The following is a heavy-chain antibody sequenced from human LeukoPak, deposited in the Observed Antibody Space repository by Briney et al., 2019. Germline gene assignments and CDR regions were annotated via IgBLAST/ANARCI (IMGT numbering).Heavy chain of an antibody. D-gene: IGHD3-22*01. J-gene: IGHJ4*02. CDR1: GFTVSSNY. V-gene: IGHV3-66*02. CDR2: IYSGGST. CDR3: ARGRLYYDSSGYAIYYFDY. Sequence: PGGSLRLSCAASGFTVSSNYMSWVRQAPGKGLEWVSVIYSGGSTYYADSVKGRFTISRDNSKNTLYLQMNSLRAEDTAVYYCARGRLYYDSSGYAIYYFDYWGQGTLVTVSS.